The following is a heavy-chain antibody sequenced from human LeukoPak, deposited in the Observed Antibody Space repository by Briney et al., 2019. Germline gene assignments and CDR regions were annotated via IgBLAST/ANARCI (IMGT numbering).Heavy chain of an antibody. J-gene: IGHJ5*02. CDR1: GGSISGYY. CDR2: VYTSGST. D-gene: IGHD3-16*01. Sequence: PSETLSLTCTVSGGSISGYYWSWIRQPAGKGLEWIGRVYTSGSTNYNPSLKSRVTMSIDTSKNQFSLNLSSVTAADTAVYYCAKSPSSRGGYNWFDPWGQGTLVTVSS. V-gene: IGHV4-4*07. CDR3: AKSPSSRGGYNWFDP.